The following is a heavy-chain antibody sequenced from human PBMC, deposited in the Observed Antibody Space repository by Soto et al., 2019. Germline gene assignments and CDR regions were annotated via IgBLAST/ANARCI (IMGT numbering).Heavy chain of an antibody. CDR2: AIPMVGMS. Sequence: QVQLVQSGAEVKKPGSSVKVSCTASGGTFNFYSISWVRQAPGHGLEWVGRAIPMVGMSEYAQKFQGRVTITADKSTSTAYMNLRSLRSEDTAVYYCATNYGSGSAHFDYWGQGTLVTVSS. D-gene: IGHD3-10*01. V-gene: IGHV1-69*02. J-gene: IGHJ4*02. CDR1: GGTFNFYS. CDR3: ATNYGSGSAHFDY.